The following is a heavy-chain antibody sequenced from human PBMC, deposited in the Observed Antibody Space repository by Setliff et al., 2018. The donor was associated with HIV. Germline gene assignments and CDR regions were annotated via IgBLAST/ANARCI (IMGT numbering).Heavy chain of an antibody. CDR2: IHHSGGT. D-gene: IGHD6-13*01. J-gene: IGHJ4*02. CDR3: ARLPDINSWPFDY. V-gene: IGHV4-59*11. Sequence: LSLTCTASYGSISGHYWTWIRQPPGKGLEWIGYIHHSGGTQYNPSLMSRLTMSVDSSKNQFSLSLSSVTAADTAVYYCARLPDINSWPFDYWARGTLVTVSS. CDR1: YGSISGHY.